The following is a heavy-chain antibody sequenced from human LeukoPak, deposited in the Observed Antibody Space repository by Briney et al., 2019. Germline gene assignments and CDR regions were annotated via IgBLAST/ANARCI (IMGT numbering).Heavy chain of an antibody. CDR3: TRRRENYLDY. V-gene: IGHV3-9*01. CDR1: GFIFDDYA. Sequence: PGRSLRLSCAASGFIFDDYAMHWVRQSPGKGLGWVSGISWSSGDRIYADSVKGRFTISRDNAKNSLYLQMNSLRPEDTAFYYCTRRRENYLDYWGQGTLVTVSS. CDR2: ISWSSGDR. J-gene: IGHJ4*02.